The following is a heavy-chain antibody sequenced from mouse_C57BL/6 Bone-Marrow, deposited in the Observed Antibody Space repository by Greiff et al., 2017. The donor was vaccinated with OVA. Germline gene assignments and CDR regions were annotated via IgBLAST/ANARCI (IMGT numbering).Heavy chain of an antibody. Sequence: QVQLQQSGAELARPGASVKLSCKASGYTFTSYGISWVKQRTGQGLEWIGEIYPRSGNTYYNEKFKGKATLTADKSSSTAYMELRSLTSEDSAVDFCARKGDYCGREGFAYWGQGTLVTVSA. CDR1: GYTFTSYG. CDR3: ARKGDYCGREGFAY. CDR2: IYPRSGNT. D-gene: IGHD1-1*01. J-gene: IGHJ3*01. V-gene: IGHV1-81*01.